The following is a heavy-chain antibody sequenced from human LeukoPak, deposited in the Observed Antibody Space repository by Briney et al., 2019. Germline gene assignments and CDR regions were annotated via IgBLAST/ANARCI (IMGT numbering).Heavy chain of an antibody. V-gene: IGHV1-18*01. D-gene: IGHD2-2*01. CDR3: VRLPLGYCSSTSCLD. J-gene: IGHJ4*02. Sequence: ASVKVSCKASGYNFNTYGISWVRQAPGQGLEWKGWISSSTGNTKYAQKLQDRVTMTTDTSTSTAYLYLRNLRSDDTAVYYCVRLPLGYCSSTSCLDWGQGTLVTVSS. CDR2: ISSSTGNT. CDR1: GYNFNTYG.